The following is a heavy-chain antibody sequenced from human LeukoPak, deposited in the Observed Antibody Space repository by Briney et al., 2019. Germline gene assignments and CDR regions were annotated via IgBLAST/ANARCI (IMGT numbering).Heavy chain of an antibody. CDR2: ISGSGGST. D-gene: IGHD3-22*01. V-gene: IGHV3-23*01. Sequence: GGPLRLSCAASGFTFSSYAMSWVRQAPGKGLEWVSAISGSGGSTYYADSVKGRFTISRDNSKNTLYLQMNSLRAEDTAVYYCAKPTMIVVAFDAFDIWGQGTMVTVSS. CDR3: AKPTMIVVAFDAFDI. J-gene: IGHJ3*02. CDR1: GFTFSSYA.